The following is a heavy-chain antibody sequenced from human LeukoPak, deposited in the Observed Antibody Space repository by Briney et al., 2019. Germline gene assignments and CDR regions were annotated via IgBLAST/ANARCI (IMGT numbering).Heavy chain of an antibody. Sequence: QSGGSLRLSCAASGFTFSSYAMSWVRQAPGKGLEWVSAISGSGGSTYYADSVKGRFTISRDNSKNTLYLQMNSLRAEDTAVYYCAKEAVVRGVGYGGSFDYWGQGTLVTVSS. J-gene: IGHJ4*02. D-gene: IGHD3-10*01. CDR1: GFTFSSYA. CDR2: ISGSGGST. V-gene: IGHV3-23*01. CDR3: AKEAVVRGVGYGGSFDY.